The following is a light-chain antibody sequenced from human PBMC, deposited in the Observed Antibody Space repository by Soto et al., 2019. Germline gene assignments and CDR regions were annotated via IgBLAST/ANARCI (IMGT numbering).Light chain of an antibody. CDR3: QSYDSSLSGSV. J-gene: IGLJ1*01. CDR1: SSDVGTYNY. Sequence: QSVLTQPPSASGSPGQSVTISCTGTSSDVGTYNYVSWYQHHPGKAPKLMIYEVYKRPSGVPDRFSGSKSGNTASLTVTGLQAEDEADYYCQSYDSSLSGSVFGTGTKVTVL. V-gene: IGLV2-8*01. CDR2: EVY.